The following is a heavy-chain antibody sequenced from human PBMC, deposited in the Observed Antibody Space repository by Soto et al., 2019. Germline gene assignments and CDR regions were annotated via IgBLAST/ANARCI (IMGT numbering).Heavy chain of an antibody. Sequence: SETLSVTCTVSGGSIISYYWSWIRQPPGKGLEWIGYIYYSGSTNYNPSLKSRVTISVDTSKNQFSLKLSSVTAADTAVYYCARSDGRYWGQGTLVTVSS. CDR1: GGSIISYY. CDR2: IYYSGST. CDR3: ARSDGRY. J-gene: IGHJ4*02. V-gene: IGHV4-59*01.